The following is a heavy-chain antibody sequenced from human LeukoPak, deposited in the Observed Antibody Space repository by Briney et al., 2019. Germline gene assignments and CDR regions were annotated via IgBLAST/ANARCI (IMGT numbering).Heavy chain of an antibody. CDR3: ARDGQRITMVRGVIIYYYGMDV. V-gene: IGHV1-18*01. CDR2: ISGHNGNT. J-gene: IGHJ6*02. CDR1: GYTFVSYG. Sequence: ASVKVSCKASGYTFVSYGISWVRQAPGQGLEWVGWISGHNGNTDYAQKFQGRVTLTTDTSTSTASMELRGLRFDDTAVYFCARDGQRITMVRGVIIYYYGMDVWGQGTTVTVSS. D-gene: IGHD3-10*01.